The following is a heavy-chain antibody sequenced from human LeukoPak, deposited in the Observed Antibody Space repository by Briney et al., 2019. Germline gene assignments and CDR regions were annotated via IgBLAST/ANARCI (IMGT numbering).Heavy chain of an antibody. D-gene: IGHD2-8*01. CDR3: ARVVRYCTNGVCPEYMDV. CDR2: IYHSGST. J-gene: IGHJ6*03. CDR1: GGSISSGGYY. Sequence: SETLSLTCTVSGGSISSGGYYWSWIRQPPGKGLEWIGYIYHSGSTYYNPSLKSRVTISVDRSKNQFSLKLSSVTAADTAVYYCARVVRYCTNGVCPEYMDVWGKGTTVTVSS. V-gene: IGHV4-30-2*01.